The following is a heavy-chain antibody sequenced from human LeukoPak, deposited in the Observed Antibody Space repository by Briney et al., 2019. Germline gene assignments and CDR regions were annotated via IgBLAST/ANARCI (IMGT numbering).Heavy chain of an antibody. D-gene: IGHD4-17*01. Sequence: PSETLSLTCAVYGGSFSGYYWSWIRQPPGKGLEWIGEINHSGSTNYNPSLKSRVTISVDSSKNHFSLKLTSVTAADTAVYYCARLPTVTTSMYYFDYWGQGTLVTVSS. CDR3: ARLPTVTTSMYYFDY. CDR1: GGSFSGYY. CDR2: INHSGST. V-gene: IGHV4-34*01. J-gene: IGHJ4*02.